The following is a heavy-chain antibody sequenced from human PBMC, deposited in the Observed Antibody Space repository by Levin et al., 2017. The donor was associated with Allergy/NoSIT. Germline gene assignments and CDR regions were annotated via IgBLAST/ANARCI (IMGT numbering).Heavy chain of an antibody. CDR3: VSYRDGPYIHIAY. CDR1: GFTFSSYA. Sequence: GGSLRLSCVVSGFTFSSYAMSWIRQTPDKGLEWISIISGESRTIYYADSVRGRFTISRDNSKNTLYLQMNSLTAEDTALYYCVSYRDGPYIHIAYWGQGSLVTVSS. V-gene: IGHV3-23*01. D-gene: IGHD3-16*02. CDR2: ISGESRTI. J-gene: IGHJ4*02.